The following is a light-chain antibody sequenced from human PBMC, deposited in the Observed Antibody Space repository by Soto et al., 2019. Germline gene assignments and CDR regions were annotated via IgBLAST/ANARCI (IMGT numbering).Light chain of an antibody. Sequence: EIVLTQSPGTLSLSPGERATLXCRATQTVFSNYIGWYQQKPGQAPRLLIYGASTRATHIPDRFSGSGSGTDFTLTISRLEPEDSAVYLCQQYGDSPSTFGQGTKVDIK. CDR1: QTVFSNY. V-gene: IGKV3-20*01. CDR3: QQYGDSPST. J-gene: IGKJ2*01. CDR2: GAS.